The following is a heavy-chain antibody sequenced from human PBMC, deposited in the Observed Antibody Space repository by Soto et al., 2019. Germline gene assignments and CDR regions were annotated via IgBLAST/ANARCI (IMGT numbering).Heavy chain of an antibody. J-gene: IGHJ4*02. D-gene: IGHD6-25*01. CDR2: INTVTDYT. V-gene: IGHV1-3*04. CDR3: AKASVSGINSEFDF. Sequence: QIQLVQSGAEVRSPGASVKVSCKASGYSFTSYSIHWVRQAPGQRPEWMGWINTVTDYTRYSQNFQDRVTFTSDTSASTAYMELRRLRSEDTAVYYCAKASVSGINSEFDFWCQGTLVTVAA. CDR1: GYSFTSYS.